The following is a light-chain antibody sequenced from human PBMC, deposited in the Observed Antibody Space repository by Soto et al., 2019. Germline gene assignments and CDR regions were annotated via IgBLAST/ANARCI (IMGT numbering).Light chain of an antibody. CDR3: QQTLT. V-gene: IGKV3-15*01. CDR2: GAS. CDR1: QSVSSN. Sequence: EIVMTQSPATLSVSPGERATLSCRASQSVSSNLAWYQQKPGQAPRLLIYGASTRTTGIPARFSGSGSGTEFTLTISSLQSEDFAVYYCQQTLTVGQGTKVEIK. J-gene: IGKJ1*01.